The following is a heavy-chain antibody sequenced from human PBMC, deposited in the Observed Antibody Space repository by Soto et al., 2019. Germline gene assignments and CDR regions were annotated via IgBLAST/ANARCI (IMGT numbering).Heavy chain of an antibody. CDR1: GFSFDDYA. Sequence: SLRLSCAASGFSFDDYAMTWVRQAAGKGLERVSATSGSGDNTYYADSVKGRFTISRDNSKNTLYLQLNSLRAEDTAVYYCAKGYYSGYDLAYFDYWGQGTLVTVSS. J-gene: IGHJ4*02. CDR2: TSGSGDNT. CDR3: AKGYYSGYDLAYFDY. V-gene: IGHV3-23*01. D-gene: IGHD5-12*01.